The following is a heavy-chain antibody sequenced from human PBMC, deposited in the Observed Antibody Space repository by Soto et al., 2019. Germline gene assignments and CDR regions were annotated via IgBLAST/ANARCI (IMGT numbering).Heavy chain of an antibody. Sequence: QVLLVESGGGVVQPGRSLRLSCAASGVIFSSYGMHWVRQAPGKGLEWVAVIWYEGSNTYYAHSVKGRFTISRDISKNRLYQQINSLRAEATAVYYCARVAPRREAFDIWGKGTMVTVSS. CDR3: ARVAPRREAFDI. J-gene: IGHJ3*02. CDR1: GVIFSSYG. V-gene: IGHV3-33*01. CDR2: IWYEGSNT.